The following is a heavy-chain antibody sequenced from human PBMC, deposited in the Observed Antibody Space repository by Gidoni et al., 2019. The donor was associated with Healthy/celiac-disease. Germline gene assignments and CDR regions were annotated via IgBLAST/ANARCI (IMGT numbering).Heavy chain of an antibody. CDR2: LWYDGSNK. CDR3: ARTPSSSWYSYFDY. J-gene: IGHJ4*02. D-gene: IGHD6-13*01. Sequence: QVQPVESGGGVVQPGWSLRFSSAASGFTFSSYGMHWVRPAPGKGLEWVAVLWYDGSNKYYADSVKGRFTITRDNSKNTLYLQMNSLRAEDTAVYYCARTPSSSWYSYFDYWGQGTLVTVSS. V-gene: IGHV3-33*01. CDR1: GFTFSSYG.